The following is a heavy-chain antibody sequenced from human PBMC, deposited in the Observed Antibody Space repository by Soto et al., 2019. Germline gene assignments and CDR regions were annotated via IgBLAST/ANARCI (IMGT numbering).Heavy chain of an antibody. Sequence: ASVKVSCKASGYTFTSYGINWVRQAPGQGLEWMGWMNANSGNTGYAQKFQGRVTMTRNTSISTAYMELSSLRSEDTAVYYCARVRGSYYDFWSGYYKQNWFDPWGQGTLVTVSS. J-gene: IGHJ5*02. CDR1: GYTFTSYG. D-gene: IGHD3-3*01. V-gene: IGHV1-8*02. CDR3: ARVRGSYYDFWSGYYKQNWFDP. CDR2: MNANSGNT.